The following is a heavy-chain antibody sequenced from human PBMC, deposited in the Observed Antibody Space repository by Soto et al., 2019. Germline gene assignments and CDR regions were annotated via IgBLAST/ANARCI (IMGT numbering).Heavy chain of an antibody. CDR3: AKDPLTRGWFDP. J-gene: IGHJ5*02. Sequence: WGSLRLSCVASGFTFIGNAITFFRHAPLKWLHWVSGISAGGTTYYADSAKGRFTISRDNSKNTLYLQMNSLRADDTAVYYCAKDPLTRGWFDPWGQGTLVTVSS. CDR1: GFTFIGNA. CDR2: ISAGGTT. V-gene: IGHV3-23*01.